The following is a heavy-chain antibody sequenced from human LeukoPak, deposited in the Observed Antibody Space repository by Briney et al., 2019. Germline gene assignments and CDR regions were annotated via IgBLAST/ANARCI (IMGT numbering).Heavy chain of an antibody. CDR3: ARDDCGDTCYPCGY. CDR2: IKASNGDT. D-gene: IGHD2-21*01. Sequence: ASVKVSCKASGYVFTKDVVHWGRQAPGQRPGWMGWIKASNGDTKYSQNFQDRLTITRDTSATTVYMEQSSLPSEDTALYYCARDDCGDTCYPCGYWGQGTLVTVPS. V-gene: IGHV1-3*01. J-gene: IGHJ4*02. CDR1: GYVFTKDV.